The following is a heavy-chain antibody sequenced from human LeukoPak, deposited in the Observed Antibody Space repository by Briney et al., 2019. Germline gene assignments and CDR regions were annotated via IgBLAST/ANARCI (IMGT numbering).Heavy chain of an antibody. CDR1: GFTFSSYA. J-gene: IGHJ4*02. V-gene: IGHV3-23*01. Sequence: GGSLRLSCAASGFTFSSYAMSWVRQAPGKGLEWVSAISGSGGSTYYADSVKGRFTISRDNSKNTLYLQMNSLRAEDTAVYYCAKDKPAYYYDSSVQDYWGQGTLVTVSS. CDR3: AKDKPAYYYDSSVQDY. D-gene: IGHD3-22*01. CDR2: ISGSGGST.